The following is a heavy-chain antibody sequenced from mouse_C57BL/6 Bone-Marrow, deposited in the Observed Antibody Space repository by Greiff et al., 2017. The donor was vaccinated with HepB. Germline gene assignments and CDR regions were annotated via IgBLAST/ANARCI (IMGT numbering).Heavy chain of an antibody. D-gene: IGHD1-1*01. CDR2: ISSGSSTI. V-gene: IGHV5-17*01. CDR1: GFTFSDYG. CDR3: ARNTLLRLLYFDY. J-gene: IGHJ2*01. Sequence: EVQLVESGGGLVKPGGSLKLSCAASGFTFSDYGMHWVRQAPEKGLEWVAYISSGSSTIYYADTVKGRFTISRDNAKNTLFLQMTSLRSEDTAMYYCARNTLLRLLYFDYWGQGTTLTVSS.